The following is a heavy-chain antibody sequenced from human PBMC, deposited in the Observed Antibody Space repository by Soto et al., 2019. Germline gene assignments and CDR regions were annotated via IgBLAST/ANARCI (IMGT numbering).Heavy chain of an antibody. CDR3: ARDKFDSHFDY. CDR2: IWYDGSNK. J-gene: IGHJ4*02. D-gene: IGHD3-9*01. CDR1: GFTFSSYG. Sequence: GGSLRLSCAASGFTFSSYGMHWVRQAPGKGLEWVAVIWYDGSNKYYADSVKGRFTISRDNSKNTLYLQMNSLRAEDTAVYYCARDKFDSHFDYWGQGTLVTVSS. V-gene: IGHV3-33*01.